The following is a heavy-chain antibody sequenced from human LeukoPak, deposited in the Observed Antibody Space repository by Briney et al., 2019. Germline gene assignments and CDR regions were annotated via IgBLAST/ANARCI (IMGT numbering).Heavy chain of an antibody. CDR1: GFTFSSYG. J-gene: IGHJ5*02. CDR2: IRYDGSNK. D-gene: IGHD7-27*01. CDR3: AKVGARGSSTGWFDP. Sequence: GGSLRLSCAASGFTFSSYGTHWVRQAPGKGLEWVAFIRYDGSNKYYADSVKGRFTISRDNSKNTLYLQMNSLRAEDTAVYYCAKVGARGSSTGWFDPWGQGTLVTVSS. V-gene: IGHV3-30*02.